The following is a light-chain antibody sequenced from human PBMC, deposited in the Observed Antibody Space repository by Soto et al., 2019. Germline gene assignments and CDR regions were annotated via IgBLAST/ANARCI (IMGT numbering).Light chain of an antibody. Sequence: EIVLTQSPGTLSFSPGEIATLSCRASQSVSSSYLAWYQQKPGQAPRLLIYGASSRATGIPDRFSGSGSGTDFTLTISRLEPEDFAVYYCQQYGSSPPYTFGQGTKLEIE. V-gene: IGKV3-20*01. CDR2: GAS. CDR1: QSVSSSY. CDR3: QQYGSSPPYT. J-gene: IGKJ2*01.